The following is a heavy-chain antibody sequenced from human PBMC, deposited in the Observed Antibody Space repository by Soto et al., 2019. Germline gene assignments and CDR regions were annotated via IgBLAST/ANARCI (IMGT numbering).Heavy chain of an antibody. D-gene: IGHD3-16*01. V-gene: IGHV4-59*01. CDR3: ARVRRGARSDYFDY. J-gene: IGHJ4*02. CDR1: GGSISSYY. Sequence: SETLSLTCTVSGGSISSYYWSWIRQPPGKGLEWIGYIYYSGSTNYNPSLKSRVTISVDTSKNQFSLKLSSVTAADTAVYYCARVRRGARSDYFDYWGQGTLVTVSS. CDR2: IYYSGST.